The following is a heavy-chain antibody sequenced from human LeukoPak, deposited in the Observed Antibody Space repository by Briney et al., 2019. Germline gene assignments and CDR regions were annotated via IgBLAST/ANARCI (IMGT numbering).Heavy chain of an antibody. J-gene: IGHJ4*02. V-gene: IGHV3-21*01. CDR2: ISSSSSYI. D-gene: IGHD2-2*02. CDR3: ASLHRYCSSTSCYTGHFDY. Sequence: GGSLRLSCAASGFTFSSYSMNWVRQAPGKGLEWVSSISSSSSYICYADSVKGRFTISRDNAKNSLYLQMNSLRAEDTAVYYCASLHRYCSSTSCYTGHFDYWGQGTLVTVSS. CDR1: GFTFSSYS.